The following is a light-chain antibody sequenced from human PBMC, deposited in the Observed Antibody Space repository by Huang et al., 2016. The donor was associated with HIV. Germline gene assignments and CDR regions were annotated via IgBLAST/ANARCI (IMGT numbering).Light chain of an antibody. Sequence: DIVMTQSTDSLAVSPGERANINCKSSQTVLYSLNKKNYLAWFQQKPVRPPKLLIYWATTLASGVPDRFSGSGSVTDFTLTINNLQAEDVAVYFCLQYYSVPQTFGHGTKVEIK. CDR2: WAT. J-gene: IGKJ1*01. CDR1: QTVLYSLNKKNY. CDR3: LQYYSVPQT. V-gene: IGKV4-1*01.